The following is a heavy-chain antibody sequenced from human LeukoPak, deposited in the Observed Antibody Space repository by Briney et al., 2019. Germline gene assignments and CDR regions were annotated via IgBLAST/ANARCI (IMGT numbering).Heavy chain of an antibody. CDR3: AKGGEVSSWHKRLKLYFDY. CDR2: ISGSGGST. V-gene: IGHV3-23*01. D-gene: IGHD6-13*01. J-gene: IGHJ4*02. Sequence: GGSLRLSCAASGFTFSSYAMSWVRQAPGKGLEWVSAISGSGGSTYYADSVKGRFTISRDNSKNTLFLQMNSLRAEDTAVYYCAKGGEVSSWHKRLKLYFDYWGQGTLVTVSS. CDR1: GFTFSSYA.